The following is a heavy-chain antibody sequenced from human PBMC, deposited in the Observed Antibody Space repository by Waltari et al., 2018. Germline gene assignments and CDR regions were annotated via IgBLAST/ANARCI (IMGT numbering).Heavy chain of an antibody. V-gene: IGHV4-39*07. D-gene: IGHD1-26*01. Sequence: QLQLQESGPGLVKPSETLSLTCTVSGGSISSSSYYWGWIRQPPGKGLEWIGSIYYSGSTYYNPSLKSRVTIAVDTSKNQFSLKLSSVTAADTAVYCCARAGGVGATPFDYWGQGTLVTVSS. CDR3: ARAGGVGATPFDY. CDR1: GGSISSSSYY. J-gene: IGHJ4*02. CDR2: IYYSGST.